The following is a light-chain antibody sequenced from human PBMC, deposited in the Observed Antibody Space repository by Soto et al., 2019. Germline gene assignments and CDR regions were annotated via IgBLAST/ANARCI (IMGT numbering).Light chain of an antibody. Sequence: AIQMTQSPASLSASVGDTVIITCRASQGVGRDLGWYQQKPRKAPRLLIYHASTLLSGVPSRFSGSGSGTDFTLTTASLQPEDFATYFCLQDYSNPLTFGGGTKVENK. V-gene: IGKV1-6*01. J-gene: IGKJ4*01. CDR3: LQDYSNPLT. CDR2: HAS. CDR1: QGVGRD.